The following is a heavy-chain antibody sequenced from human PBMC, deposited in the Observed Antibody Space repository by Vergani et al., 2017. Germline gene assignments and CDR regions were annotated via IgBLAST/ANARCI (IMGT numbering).Heavy chain of an antibody. V-gene: IGHV3-23*04. J-gene: IGHJ6*03. CDR1: GFTFSSYS. CDR3: AKEGDYGSGSYYYYYYMDV. Sequence: EVQLVESGGGLVQPGGSLRLSCAASGFTFSSYSMNWVRQAPGKGLEWVSAISGSGGSTYYADSVKGRFTISRDNSKNTLYLQMNSLRAEDTAVYYCAKEGDYGSGSYYYYYYMDVWGKGTTVTVSS. D-gene: IGHD3-10*01. CDR2: ISGSGGST.